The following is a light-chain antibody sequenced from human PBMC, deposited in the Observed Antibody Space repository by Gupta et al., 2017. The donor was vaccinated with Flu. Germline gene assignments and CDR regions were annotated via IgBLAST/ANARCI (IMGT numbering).Light chain of an antibody. V-gene: IGKV1-5*03. CDR2: NAS. CDR1: QSISSW. CDR3: QQQNSYPWT. Sequence: DIQMTQSSSTLSASVGDRVTITCRASQSISSWLAWYQQKSGKAPKLLIYNASSFESGVPSRFSGSGAGTEFSLTISSRQPDDFATYYCQQQNSYPWTFGQGTKVEIK. J-gene: IGKJ1*01.